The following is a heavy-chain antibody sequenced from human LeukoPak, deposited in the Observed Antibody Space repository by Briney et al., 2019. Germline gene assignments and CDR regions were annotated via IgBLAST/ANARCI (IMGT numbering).Heavy chain of an antibody. J-gene: IGHJ4*02. CDR2: ISYDGSNK. D-gene: IGHD3-9*01. V-gene: IGHV3-30*18. CDR3: AKDHTPLRYFDWLLDY. Sequence: PGRSLRLSCAASGFTFSSYGMHWVRQAPGKGLEWVAVISYDGSNKYYADSVKGRFTISRDNSKNTLYLQMNSLRAEDTAVYYCAKDHTPLRYFDWLLDYWGQGTLVTVSS. CDR1: GFTFSSYG.